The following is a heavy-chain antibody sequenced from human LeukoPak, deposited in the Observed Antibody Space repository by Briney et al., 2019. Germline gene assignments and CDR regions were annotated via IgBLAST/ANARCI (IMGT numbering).Heavy chain of an antibody. J-gene: IGHJ4*02. D-gene: IGHD5-12*01. Sequence: GGSLRLSCVASGFSFSTFGMNWVRQAPGKGLEWLSYISYRGETVYYADSVKGRFTVSRDNAQNSLYLQMNSLRAEDTAVYYCARDVKSGYDDLGGYWGQGTLVTVSS. V-gene: IGHV3-48*04. CDR1: GFSFSTFG. CDR2: ISYRGETV. CDR3: ARDVKSGYDDLGGY.